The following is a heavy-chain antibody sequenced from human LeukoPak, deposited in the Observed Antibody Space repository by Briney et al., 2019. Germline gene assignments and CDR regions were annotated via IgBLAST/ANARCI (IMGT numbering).Heavy chain of an antibody. V-gene: IGHV4-59*01. D-gene: IGHD3-3*01. CDR3: ARLTYYDFWSGYYRNWFDP. CDR1: GGSISIYY. J-gene: IGHJ5*02. Sequence: SETLSLTCTVSGGSISIYYWSWIRQPPGKGLEWIGYIYYSGSTNYNPSLKSRVTISVDTSKNQFSLKLSSVTAADTAVYYCARLTYYDFWSGYYRNWFDPWGQGTLVTVSS. CDR2: IYYSGST.